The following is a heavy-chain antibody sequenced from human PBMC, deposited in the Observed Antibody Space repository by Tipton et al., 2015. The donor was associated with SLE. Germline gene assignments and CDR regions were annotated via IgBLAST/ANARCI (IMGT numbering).Heavy chain of an antibody. CDR1: GYTFTHFG. CDR3: AREVGAAAFDI. Sequence: QVQLVQSGGEVKKPGASVKVSCKASGYTFTHFGISWVRQAPGQGLEWMGWISGHNGDTRSAQKFQDRVTMTTDTSTTTGYMELRSLRSDDTAMYYCAREVGAAAFDIWGQGTMVIVSS. J-gene: IGHJ3*02. CDR2: ISGHNGDT. V-gene: IGHV1-18*01. D-gene: IGHD1-26*01.